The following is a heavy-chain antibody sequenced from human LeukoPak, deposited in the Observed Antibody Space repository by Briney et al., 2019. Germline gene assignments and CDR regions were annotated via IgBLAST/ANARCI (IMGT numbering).Heavy chain of an antibody. Sequence: KASQTLSLTCAVSGGFISSGGYSWSWIRQPPGKGLEWIGSIYYSGKTFYNPSLKSRLIISVDTSKNQFSLKVTSVTAADTALYYCATGGEKGRFDYWGQGILVTVSS. CDR1: GGFISSGGYS. V-gene: IGHV4-31*11. CDR2: IYYSGKT. J-gene: IGHJ4*02. CDR3: ATGGEKGRFDY.